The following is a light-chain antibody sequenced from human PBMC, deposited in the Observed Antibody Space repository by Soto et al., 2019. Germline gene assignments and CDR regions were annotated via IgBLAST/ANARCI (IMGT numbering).Light chain of an antibody. CDR1: QTVSSAR. CDR3: HQHGSSPWT. J-gene: IGKJ1*01. Sequence: EIVLTQSPGTLSLSPGERATLSCRASQTVSSARLAWFQQKPGQAPRLLIYGASSRAPGIPDRFSGSGSETDFTLTITRLESEDFAVYSCHQHGSSPWTFGQGTKVEIK. CDR2: GAS. V-gene: IGKV3-20*01.